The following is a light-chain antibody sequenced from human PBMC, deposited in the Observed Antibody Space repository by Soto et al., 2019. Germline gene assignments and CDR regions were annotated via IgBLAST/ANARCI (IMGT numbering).Light chain of an antibody. J-gene: IGKJ1*01. CDR2: KAS. CDR3: QHYNSYSEA. CDR1: QTISSW. V-gene: IGKV1-5*03. Sequence: DIQMTQSPSTLSASIGDRVVITCRASQTISSWLAWYQQTPGKAPKLLIYKASTLKSGVPSRFSGSGSGTEFTLTISSLQPDDFATYYCQHYNSYSEAFGQGTKVDIK.